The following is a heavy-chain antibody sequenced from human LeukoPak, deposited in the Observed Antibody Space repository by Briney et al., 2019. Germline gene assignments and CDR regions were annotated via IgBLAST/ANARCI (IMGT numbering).Heavy chain of an antibody. CDR1: GGSFSGYY. J-gene: IGHJ3*02. Sequence: PSETLSLTCAVYGGSFSGYYWSWIRQPPGKGLEWIGGINHSGGTNYNPSLKSRVTISVDTSKNQFSLKLSSVTAADTAVYYCARVRLGYSYGSNAFDIWGQGTMVTVSS. D-gene: IGHD5-18*01. V-gene: IGHV4-34*01. CDR2: INHSGGT. CDR3: ARVRLGYSYGSNAFDI.